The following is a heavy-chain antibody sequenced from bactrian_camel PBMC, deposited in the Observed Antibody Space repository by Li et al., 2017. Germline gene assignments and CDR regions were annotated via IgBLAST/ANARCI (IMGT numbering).Heavy chain of an antibody. J-gene: IGHJ6*01. V-gene: IGHV3S40*01. CDR3: ALRQSLYCAKRRPMRAADFDD. D-gene: IGHD1*01. CDR1: GYSDRGYC. Sequence: VQLVESGGGSVQVGGSLRLSCEVSGYSDRGYCMGWFRQASGKEREGVASIDTGTGSAYYVDSVKGRFTISLDNAKITVYLQLNSLKPEDTAMYYCALRQSLYCAKRRPMRAADFDDWGQGTQVTVS. CDR2: IDTGTGSA.